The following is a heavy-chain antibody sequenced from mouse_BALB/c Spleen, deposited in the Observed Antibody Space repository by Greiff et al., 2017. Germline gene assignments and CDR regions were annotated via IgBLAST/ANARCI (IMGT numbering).Heavy chain of an antibody. V-gene: IGHV5-6-3*01. CDR1: GFTFSSYG. CDR2: INSNGGST. D-gene: IGHD2-12*01. CDR3: AREDDDGYYFDY. Sequence: EVQLVESGGGLVQPGGSLKLSCAASGFTFSSYGMSWVRQTPDKRLELVATINSNGGSTYYPDSVKGRFTISRDNAKNTLYLQMSSLKSEDTAMYYCAREDDDGYYFDYWGQGTTLTVSS. J-gene: IGHJ2*01.